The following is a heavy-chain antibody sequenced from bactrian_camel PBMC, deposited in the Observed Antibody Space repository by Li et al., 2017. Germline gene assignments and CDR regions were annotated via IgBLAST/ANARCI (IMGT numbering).Heavy chain of an antibody. V-gene: IGHV3S63*01. J-gene: IGHJ4*01. CDR3: ARAGQLACMSLSRSRFTY. CDR2: MRFSDGRT. D-gene: IGHD7*01. CDR1: GLTTDDFV. Sequence: HVQLVESGGGSVQAGGSLRLSCTASGLTTDDFVMGWFRQAPGKEREGISCMRFSDGRTYYADSVKGRSRLTKDNANNTLYLQMNSLQPEDTAKYYCARAGQLACMSLSRSRFTYWGQGTQVTVS.